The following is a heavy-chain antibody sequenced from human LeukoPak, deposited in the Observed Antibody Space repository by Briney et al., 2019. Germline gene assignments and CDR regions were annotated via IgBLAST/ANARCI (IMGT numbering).Heavy chain of an antibody. CDR1: GYTFTGHY. J-gene: IGHJ4*02. V-gene: IGHV1-2*02. CDR3: SRGRELASSSDSVLEGY. CDR2: INPNSGTT. D-gene: IGHD6-6*01. Sequence: ASVKVSCKASGYTFTGHYMHWVRQAPGQGLEWMGWINPNSGTTSYEQKFQGRVTMTRDTSITTVYMELTRLTSDDTAVYYCSRGRELASSSDSVLEGYRGQGTLVTVSS.